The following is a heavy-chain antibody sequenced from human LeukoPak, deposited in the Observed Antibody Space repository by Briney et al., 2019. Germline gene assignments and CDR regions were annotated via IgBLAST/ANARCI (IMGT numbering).Heavy chain of an antibody. Sequence: GGSLRLSCAASGFTFSSYGMHWVRQAPGKGLEWVAFIRYDGSDKYYADSVKGRFTISRDNSKNTLYLQMNSLRAEDTAVYYCAKEAPESIAALYYYYGMDVWGQGTTVTVSS. CDR2: IRYDGSDK. J-gene: IGHJ6*02. D-gene: IGHD6-6*01. CDR3: AKEAPESIAALYYYYGMDV. V-gene: IGHV3-30*02. CDR1: GFTFSSYG.